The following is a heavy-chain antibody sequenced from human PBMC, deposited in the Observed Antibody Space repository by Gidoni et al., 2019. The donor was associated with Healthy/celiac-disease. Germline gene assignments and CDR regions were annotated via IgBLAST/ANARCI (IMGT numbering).Heavy chain of an antibody. CDR3: ARDRRLRDGYNSAYNWFDP. Sequence: QVQLVQSGAEVKKPGSSVKVSCKASGGTFSSYAISWVRQAPGQGLEWMGGIIPIFGTANYAQKFQGRVTITADESTSTAYMELSSLRSEDTAVYYCARDRRLRDGYNSAYNWFDPWGQGTLVTVSS. D-gene: IGHD5-12*01. J-gene: IGHJ5*02. CDR1: GGTFSSYA. V-gene: IGHV1-69*01. CDR2: IIPIFGTA.